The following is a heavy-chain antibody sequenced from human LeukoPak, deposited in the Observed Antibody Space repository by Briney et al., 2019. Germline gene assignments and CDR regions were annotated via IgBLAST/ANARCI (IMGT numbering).Heavy chain of an antibody. CDR3: AKRNSGSVLEGMDV. J-gene: IGHJ6*02. CDR1: GFTVSSYY. CDR2: IYSGGST. Sequence: GGSLRLSCAASGFTVSSYYMNWVRQAPGKGLEWVSVIYSGGSTYFADSVKGRFTISRDNSKNTLYLQMNSLRAEDTAVYYCAKRNSGSVLEGMDVWGQGTTVTVSS. V-gene: IGHV3-53*05. D-gene: IGHD3-10*01.